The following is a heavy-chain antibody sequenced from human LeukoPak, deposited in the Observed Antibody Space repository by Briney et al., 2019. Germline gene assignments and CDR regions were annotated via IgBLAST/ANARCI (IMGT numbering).Heavy chain of an antibody. CDR2: VSTSGDNG. CDR3: AKGGTGTTVRYFDY. Sequence: GGSLRLPCTASGFTLNNYGIHWVRQAPGKGLEWVSVVSTSGDNGYYADSVQGRFTISRDNSKNSLYLQMNSLRAEDTAVYYCAKGGTGTTVRYFDYWGQGTLVTVSS. CDR1: GFTLNNYG. D-gene: IGHD1-7*01. V-gene: IGHV3-23*01. J-gene: IGHJ4*02.